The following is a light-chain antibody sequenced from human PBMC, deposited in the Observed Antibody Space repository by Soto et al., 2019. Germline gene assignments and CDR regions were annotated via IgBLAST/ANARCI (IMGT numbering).Light chain of an antibody. CDR3: QTWGTGFQF. V-gene: IGLV4-69*01. J-gene: IGLJ2*01. CDR1: SGHSNYA. Sequence: QAVLTQSPSASASLGASVKLTCTLNSGHSNYAIAWHQQQPEKGPRYLMKLNSDGSYSKGDGIPDRFSGSSSGAERYLTISSLQSEDEADYYCQTWGTGFQFFGGGTKLTVL. CDR2: LNSDGSY.